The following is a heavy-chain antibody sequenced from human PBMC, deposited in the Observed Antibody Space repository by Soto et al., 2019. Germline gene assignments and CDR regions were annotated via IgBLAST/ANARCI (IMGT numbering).Heavy chain of an antibody. D-gene: IGHD3-3*01. CDR1: GDSVSSNSAA. J-gene: IGHJ6*02. CDR2: TYYRSKWYN. V-gene: IGHV6-1*01. Sequence: SQTLSLTCAISGDSVSSNSAAWNWIRQSPSRGLEWLGRTYYRSKWYNDYAVSVKSRIIINPDTSKNQFSLQLKSVTPEDTAVYYCARGLRLRFLEWLYEGPYYYYGMDVWGQGTTVTVSS. CDR3: ARGLRLRFLEWLYEGPYYYYGMDV.